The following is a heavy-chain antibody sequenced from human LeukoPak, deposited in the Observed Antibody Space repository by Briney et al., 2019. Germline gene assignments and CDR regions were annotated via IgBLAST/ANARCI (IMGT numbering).Heavy chain of an antibody. CDR1: GFSFSSYG. J-gene: IGHJ4*02. CDR3: AKSRGYYYEKSGPADC. Sequence: GGSLRLSCAASGFSFSSYGMHWVRQAPGKGLEWVAVIWYDGSIKYYGDSVKGRFTISRDNSKNTLYLQMNSLSAEDTAAYYCAKSRGYYYEKSGPADCWGQGTLVTVSS. V-gene: IGHV3-33*06. D-gene: IGHD3-22*01. CDR2: IWYDGSIK.